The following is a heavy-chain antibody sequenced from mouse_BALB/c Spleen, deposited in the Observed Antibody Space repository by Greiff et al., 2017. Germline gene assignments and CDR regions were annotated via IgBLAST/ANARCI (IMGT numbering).Heavy chain of an antibody. V-gene: IGHV5-4*02. CDR1: GFTFSDYY. Sequence: EVQGVESGGGLVKPGGSLKLSCAASGFTFSDYYMYWVRQTPEKRLEWVATISDGGSYTYYPDSVKGRFTISRDNAKNNLYLQMSSLKSEDTAMYYCARDQGGNSFAYWGQGTLVTVSA. CDR3: ARDQGGNSFAY. J-gene: IGHJ3*01. CDR2: ISDGGSYT. D-gene: IGHD2-1*01.